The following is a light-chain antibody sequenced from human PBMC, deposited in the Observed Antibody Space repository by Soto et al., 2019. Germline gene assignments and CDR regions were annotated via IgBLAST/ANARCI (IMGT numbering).Light chain of an antibody. J-gene: IGLJ3*02. Sequence: QSALTQPTSVSGSPGQSISISCTGTTSDIGDSNFVSWYQQHPGKAPKLILYGVTYRPSEVSTRFSGSKSGSTASLTISGLQADDEAEYYCKSRTTRNTLVFGGGTKLTVL. CDR3: KSRTTRNTLV. CDR1: TSDIGDSNF. CDR2: GVT. V-gene: IGLV2-14*01.